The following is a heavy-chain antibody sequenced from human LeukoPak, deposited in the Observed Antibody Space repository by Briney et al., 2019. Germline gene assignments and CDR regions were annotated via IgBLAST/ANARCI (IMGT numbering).Heavy chain of an antibody. D-gene: IGHD6-13*01. CDR1: GFTFSSYG. Sequence: PGGSLRLSCAASGFTFSSYGMHWVRQAPGKGLEWVAFIRYDGSNKYYADSVKGRFTISRDNAKNSLYLQMNSLRAEDTAVYYCARGYSSSWYVTYYYYYYYMDVWGKGTTVTVSS. J-gene: IGHJ6*03. CDR3: ARGYSSSWYVTYYYYYYYMDV. CDR2: IRYDGSNK. V-gene: IGHV3-30*02.